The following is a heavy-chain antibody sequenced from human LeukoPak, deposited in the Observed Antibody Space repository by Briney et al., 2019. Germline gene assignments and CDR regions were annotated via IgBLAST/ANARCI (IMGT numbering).Heavy chain of an antibody. CDR2: ISGSGGST. V-gene: IGHV3-23*01. D-gene: IGHD6-19*01. CDR3: AKDQVSGIAVVDY. CDR1: GFTFSSYA. Sequence: PGGSLRLSRAASGFTFSSYAMSWVRQAPGKGLEWVSAISGSGGSTYYADSVKGRFTISRDDSKNTLYLQMNSLRAEDTAVYYCAKDQVSGIAVVDYWGQGTLVTVSS. J-gene: IGHJ4*02.